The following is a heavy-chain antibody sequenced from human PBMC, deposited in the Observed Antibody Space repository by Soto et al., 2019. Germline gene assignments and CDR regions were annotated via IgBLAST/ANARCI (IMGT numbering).Heavy chain of an antibody. V-gene: IGHV4-4*02. Sequence: SETLSLTCTVSSGSIKTDVWWSWLRRPPGKGLQWIGEIYQNGHTNYNPSLKSRVTMSVDKSKNQFSLMLTSVTAADTAMYYCARDAAVAGETDRFDYWGQGILVTVSS. CDR2: IYQNGHT. J-gene: IGHJ4*02. CDR1: SGSIKTDVW. D-gene: IGHD6-19*01. CDR3: ARDAAVAGETDRFDY.